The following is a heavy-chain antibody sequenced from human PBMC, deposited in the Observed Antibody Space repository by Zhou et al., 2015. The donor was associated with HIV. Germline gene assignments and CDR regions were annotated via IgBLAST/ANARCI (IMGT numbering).Heavy chain of an antibody. CDR3: ARAGRDSSGFYYFDN. D-gene: IGHD3-22*01. CDR2: IIPIFGTA. Sequence: QVQPVQSGAEVKKPGSSVKVSCKASGGTFVSYAINWVRQAPGQGPEWMGGIIPIFGTANYAQDFQGRVTIAADNSTDTAYMELSSLRSDDTAIYYCARAGRDSSGFYYFDNWGQGTLVTVSS. CDR1: GGTFVSYA. J-gene: IGHJ4*02. V-gene: IGHV1-69*14.